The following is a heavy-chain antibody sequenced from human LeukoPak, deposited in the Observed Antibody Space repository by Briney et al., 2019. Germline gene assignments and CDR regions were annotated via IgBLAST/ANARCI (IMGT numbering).Heavy chain of an antibody. J-gene: IGHJ6*02. D-gene: IGHD3-3*01. CDR2: ISSSSSTI. CDR3: ARDLSGWDYYYYGMDV. V-gene: IGHV3-48*01. Sequence: PGGSLRLSCAASGFTFSSYSMNWVRQAPGKGREWVSYISSSSSTIYYADSVKGRFTISRDNAKNSLYLQMNSLRAEDTAVYYCARDLSGWDYYYYGMDVWGQGTTVTVSS. CDR1: GFTFSSYS.